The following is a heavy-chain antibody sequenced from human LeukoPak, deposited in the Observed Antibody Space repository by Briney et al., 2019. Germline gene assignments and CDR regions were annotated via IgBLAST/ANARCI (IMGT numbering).Heavy chain of an antibody. Sequence: GSLRLSCAASGFTFSSYAMSWVRQAPGKGLEWVSTIPSSGGSTYYADSVKGRFTISRDSSRDTLFLQMYSLRAEDTAVYYCAKGSYYDSSGSFYFDYWGQGTLVTVSS. CDR1: GFTFSSYA. D-gene: IGHD3-22*01. J-gene: IGHJ4*02. CDR2: IPSSGGST. V-gene: IGHV3-23*01. CDR3: AKGSYYDSSGSFYFDY.